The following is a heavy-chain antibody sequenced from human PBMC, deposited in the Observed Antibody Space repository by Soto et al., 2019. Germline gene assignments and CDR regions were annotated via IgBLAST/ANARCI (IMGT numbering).Heavy chain of an antibody. V-gene: IGHV4-34*01. CDR2: INHSGST. D-gene: IGHD3-9*01. Sequence: SETLSLTCAVYGGSFSGYYWSWIRQPPGKGLEWIGEINHSGSTNYNPSLKSRVTISVDTSKNQFSLKLSSVTAADTAVYYCARSDSPSILTGENWFDPWGQGTLVTVSS. J-gene: IGHJ5*02. CDR1: GGSFSGYY. CDR3: ARSDSPSILTGENWFDP.